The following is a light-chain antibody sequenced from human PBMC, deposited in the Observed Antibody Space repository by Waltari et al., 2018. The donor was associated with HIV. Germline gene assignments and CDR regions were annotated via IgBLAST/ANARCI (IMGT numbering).Light chain of an antibody. CDR1: SSDISIYNP. CDR3: TSYISSSIPV. J-gene: IGLJ3*02. CDR2: EVT. Sequence: QSALTQPASLSGSPGQSITISCTGTSSDISIYNPVSWYQHHPGKAPKVIIYEVTTRPSGISNRFSGSKSGDTASLTISWLQAEDEADYFCTSYISSSIPVFGGGTKLTVL. V-gene: IGLV2-14*01.